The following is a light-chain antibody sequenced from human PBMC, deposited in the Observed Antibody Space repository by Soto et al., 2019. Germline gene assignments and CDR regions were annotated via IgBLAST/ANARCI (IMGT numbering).Light chain of an antibody. Sequence: IQMTESPSSLSASVGDRVTITCRASQGISIYLNWFQQKPGKAPQLLIYDASNLQTGAPSRFSGSASGTEFTLTITSLQPDDFGTYYCQEYNNNWAFGQGTKVDIK. CDR2: DAS. J-gene: IGKJ1*01. CDR3: QEYNNNWA. CDR1: QGISIY. V-gene: IGKV1-33*01.